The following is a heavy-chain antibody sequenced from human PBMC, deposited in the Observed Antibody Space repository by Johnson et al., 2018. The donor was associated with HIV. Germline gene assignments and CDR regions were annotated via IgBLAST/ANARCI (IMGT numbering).Heavy chain of an antibody. J-gene: IGHJ3*02. V-gene: IGHV3-33*05. CDR1: GFTFSSYG. Sequence: VQLVESGGGVVQPGRSLRLSCAASGFTFSSYGMHWVRQAPGKELEWVAVISYDGSNKYSADSVKGRFTISRDNSKNTLYLQMNSLRAEDTAVYYCARVGYYVDAFDIGGQGTVVTVAS. CDR2: ISYDGSNK. D-gene: IGHD3-22*01. CDR3: ARVGYYVDAFDI.